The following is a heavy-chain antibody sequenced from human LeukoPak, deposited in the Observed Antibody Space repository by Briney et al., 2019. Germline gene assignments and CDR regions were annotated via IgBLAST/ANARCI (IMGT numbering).Heavy chain of an antibody. CDR2: IYTSGST. D-gene: IGHD3-22*01. Sequence: PSQTLSLTCTVSGGSISSGSYYWSWIRQPAGNGLEWIGRIYTSGSTNYNPSLKSRVTISVDTSKNQFSLKLSSVTAADTAVYYCARVSWVTMTINAFDIWGQGTMVTVSS. V-gene: IGHV4-61*02. J-gene: IGHJ3*02. CDR3: ARVSWVTMTINAFDI. CDR1: GGSISSGSYY.